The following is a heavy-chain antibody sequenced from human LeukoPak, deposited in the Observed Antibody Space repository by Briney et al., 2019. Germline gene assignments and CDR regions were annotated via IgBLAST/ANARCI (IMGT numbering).Heavy chain of an antibody. CDR3: ARDGRPLDY. CDR1: GITLSSHW. J-gene: IGHJ4*02. CDR2: IRQDGGEK. Sequence: GGSLRLSRADSGITLSSHWMSSVRQAPGQGLGWVASIRQDGGEKYYVDSVKGRFTISRDNAKNSLYLQMNNLRVEDTAVYYCARDGRPLDYWGQGTLVTVSS. V-gene: IGHV3-7*03.